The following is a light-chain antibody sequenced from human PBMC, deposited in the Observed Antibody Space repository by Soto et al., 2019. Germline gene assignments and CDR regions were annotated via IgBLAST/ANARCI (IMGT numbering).Light chain of an antibody. J-gene: IGLJ2*01. CDR3: STWDDSLRGLV. V-gene: IGLV1-44*01. Sequence: QSVLTQPPSASGAPGQGISISCSGSSSNIGGNSVSWYRQVPGTAPKLLIFSHHQRPSGVPDRFSGSESGTSASLAISGPQSEDEADYYCSTWDDSLRGLVFGGGTKLTVL. CDR1: SSNIGGNS. CDR2: SHH.